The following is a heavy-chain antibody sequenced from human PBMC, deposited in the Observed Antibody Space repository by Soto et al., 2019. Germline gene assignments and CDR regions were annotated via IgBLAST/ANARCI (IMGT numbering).Heavy chain of an antibody. CDR3: ATDSYYYDSSGYYIGYYFDY. J-gene: IGHJ4*02. CDR1: RYTFTGYY. V-gene: IGHV1-2*04. CDR2: INPNSGGT. Sequence: ASVKVSCKASRYTFTGYYMPWVRQAPGQRLEWLGWINPNSGGTNYAQKFQGWVTMTRDTSISTAYMELSRLRSDDTAVYYCATDSYYYDSSGYYIGYYFDYWGQGTLVTVSS. D-gene: IGHD3-22*01.